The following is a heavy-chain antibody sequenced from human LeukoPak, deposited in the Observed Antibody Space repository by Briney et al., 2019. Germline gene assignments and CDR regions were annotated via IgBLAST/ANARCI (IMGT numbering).Heavy chain of an antibody. D-gene: IGHD2-2*01. CDR3: AMSLPPIVVVPAAPGM. V-gene: IGHV3-30*03. CDR1: GFTFSSYG. CDR2: ISYDGSNK. J-gene: IGHJ4*02. Sequence: PGRSLRLSCAASGFTFSSYGMHWVRQAPGKGLEWVAVISYDGSNKYYADSVKGRFTISRDNSKNTLYLQMNSLRAEDTAVYYCAMSLPPIVVVPAAPGMWGQGTLVTVSS.